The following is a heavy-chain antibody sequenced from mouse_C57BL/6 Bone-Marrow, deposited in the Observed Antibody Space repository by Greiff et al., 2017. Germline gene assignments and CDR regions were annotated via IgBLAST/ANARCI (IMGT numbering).Heavy chain of an antibody. D-gene: IGHD2-1*01. J-gene: IGHJ2*01. CDR1: GFTFSDYG. CDR2: ISSGSSTI. V-gene: IGHV5-17*01. CDR3: ARGGNLHFDY. Sequence: EVQGVESGGGLVKPGGSLKLSCAASGFTFSDYGMPWVRQAPEKGLEWVAYISSGSSTIYYADTVQGRFTLSRDNAKNTLFLQMTSLRSEDTAMYYCARGGNLHFDYWGQGTTLTVSS.